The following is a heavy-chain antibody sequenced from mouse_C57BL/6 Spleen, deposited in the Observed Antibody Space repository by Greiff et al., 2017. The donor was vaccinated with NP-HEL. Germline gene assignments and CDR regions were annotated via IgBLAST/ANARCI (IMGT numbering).Heavy chain of an antibody. CDR2: IDPENGDT. D-gene: IGHD2-12*01. Sequence: EVQLQQSGAELVRPGASVKLSCTASGFTIKDDYMHWVKQRPEQGLEWIGWIDPENGDTEHASKFQGKATITADTSSNTAYLQLSSLTSEDTAVYYCTGGAYYRGWGQGTTLTVSS. J-gene: IGHJ2*01. CDR3: TGGAYYRG. CDR1: GFTIKDDY. V-gene: IGHV14-4*01.